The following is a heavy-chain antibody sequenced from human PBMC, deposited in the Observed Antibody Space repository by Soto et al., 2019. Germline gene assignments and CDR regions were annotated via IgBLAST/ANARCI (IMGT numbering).Heavy chain of an antibody. Sequence: PGGSLRLSCAASGFTFSSYEMNWVRQAPGKGLEWVSYISSSVSTIYYADSVKGRFTISRDNAKNSLYLQMNSLRAEDTAVYYCAREMATIRVYWGQGTLVTVSS. CDR1: GFTFSSYE. D-gene: IGHD5-12*01. J-gene: IGHJ4*02. CDR3: AREMATIRVY. V-gene: IGHV3-48*03. CDR2: ISSSVSTI.